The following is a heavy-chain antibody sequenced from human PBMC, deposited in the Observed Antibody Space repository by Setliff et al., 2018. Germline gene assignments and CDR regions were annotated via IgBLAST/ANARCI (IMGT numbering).Heavy chain of an antibody. Sequence: PSETLSLTCAVSGSSITSSNWWSWVRQPPGKGLEWIGQIFHSGSTHYNPSLKSRLTMSVDTSKNQFSLKLNSVTAADTATYYCARDRSYYASGSFTKWFDYWGQGALVTVSS. D-gene: IGHD3-10*01. CDR1: GSSITSSNW. CDR2: IFHSGST. CDR3: ARDRSYYASGSFTKWFDY. V-gene: IGHV4-4*02. J-gene: IGHJ4*02.